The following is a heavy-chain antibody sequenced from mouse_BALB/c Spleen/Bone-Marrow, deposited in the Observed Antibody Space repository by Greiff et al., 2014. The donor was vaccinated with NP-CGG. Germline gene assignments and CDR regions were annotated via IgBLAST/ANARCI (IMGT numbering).Heavy chain of an antibody. V-gene: IGHV5-6*01. D-gene: IGHD3-2*02. Sequence: VQLKESGGDLVKPGGSLKLSCVASGFTFSSYGMSWVRQTPDKRLEWVATISSGGSSTYYPASVKGRFTISRDNAKSTLHLQMSSLNSEDTAMYYCTRRPLQANSYFDCWGQGTTLTVSS. J-gene: IGHJ2*01. CDR1: GFTFSSYG. CDR3: TRRPLQANSYFDC. CDR2: ISSGGSST.